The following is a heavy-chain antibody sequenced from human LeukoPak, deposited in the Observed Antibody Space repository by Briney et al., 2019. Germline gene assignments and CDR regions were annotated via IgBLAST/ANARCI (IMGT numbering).Heavy chain of an antibody. D-gene: IGHD3-22*01. V-gene: IGHV3-33*06. CDR2: IWYDATYK. J-gene: IGHJ3*01. CDR3: VKDDSSGYYPYPSALDL. CDR1: GFNFSLYG. Sequence: GGSLRLSCAASGFNFSLYGMHWVRQAPGKGLEWVAVIWYDATYKYYADSVKGRFTISRDNSKNTLSLQMNSLRAEDTAVYYCVKDDSSGYYPYPSALDLWGQGTMVTVSS.